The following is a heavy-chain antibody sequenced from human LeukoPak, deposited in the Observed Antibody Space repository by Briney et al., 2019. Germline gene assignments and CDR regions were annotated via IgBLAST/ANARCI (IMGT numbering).Heavy chain of an antibody. D-gene: IGHD1-14*01. CDR2: ISAYNGNT. J-gene: IGHJ4*02. Sequence: APVKVSCKASGYTFTSYGISWVRQAPGQGLEWMGWISAYNGNTNYAQKLQGRVTMTTDTSTSTAYMELRSLRSDDTAVYYCARDQPLRTRSTPIDYWGQGTLVTVSS. V-gene: IGHV1-18*01. CDR3: ARDQPLRTRSTPIDY. CDR1: GYTFTSYG.